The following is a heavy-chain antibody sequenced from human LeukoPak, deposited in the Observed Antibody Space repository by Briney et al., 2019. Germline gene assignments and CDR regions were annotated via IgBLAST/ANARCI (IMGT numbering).Heavy chain of an antibody. V-gene: IGHV3-30*02. J-gene: IGHJ4*02. CDR2: IRYDGSNK. D-gene: IGHD3-9*01. CDR1: GFTFSNYI. CDR3: AKDSSDFDWIDY. Sequence: GGSLRLSCAASGFTFSNYIINWVGQAPGKGLEWVAFIRYDGSNKYYADSVKGRFTISRDNSKNTLYLQMNSLRAEDTAVYYCAKDSSDFDWIDYWGQGTLVTVSS.